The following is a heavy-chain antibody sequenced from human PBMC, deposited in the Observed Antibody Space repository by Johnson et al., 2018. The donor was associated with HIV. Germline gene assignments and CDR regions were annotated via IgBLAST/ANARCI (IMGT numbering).Heavy chain of an antibody. V-gene: IGHV3-30*04. CDR1: GFTFSSYA. Sequence: QVQLVESGGGVVQPGRSLRLSCAASGFTFSSYAMHWVRQAPGKGLEWVAVISYDGSNKYYADSVKGRFTISRDSSKKTLYLQMNSLRAEDTAVYYCARELATMCAFDIWGQGTMVTVSS. D-gene: IGHD5-12*01. CDR3: ARELATMCAFDI. CDR2: ISYDGSNK. J-gene: IGHJ3*02.